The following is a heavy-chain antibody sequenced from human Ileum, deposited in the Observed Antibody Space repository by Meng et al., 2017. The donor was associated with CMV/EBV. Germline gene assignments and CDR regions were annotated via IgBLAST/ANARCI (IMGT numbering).Heavy chain of an antibody. Sequence: CAASGCTFSSYWMHWVRQAPGKGLVWVSRSNSDGSSTSYADSVKGRFTISRDNAKNTLYLQMNSLRAEDTAVYYCASAPLDYDILTDWGQGTLVTVSS. CDR2: SNSDGSST. J-gene: IGHJ4*02. CDR1: GCTFSSYW. V-gene: IGHV3-74*01. CDR3: ASAPLDYDILTD. D-gene: IGHD3-9*01.